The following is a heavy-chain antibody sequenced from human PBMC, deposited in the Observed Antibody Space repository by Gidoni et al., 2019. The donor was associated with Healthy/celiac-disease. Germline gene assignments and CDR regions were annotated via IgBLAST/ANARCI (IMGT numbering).Heavy chain of an antibody. V-gene: IGHV5-51*01. J-gene: IGHJ5*02. CDR1: VYRFPRSW. CDR2: IYPGDSDT. D-gene: IGHD3-10*01. CDR3: ARQTLWFGELLVGWFDP. Sequence: AEVKKPGAPLTSSCKGSVYRFPRSWNGWVRQMPGRGLEWMGIIYPGDSDTRYSPSFQGQVTISADKSISTAYLQWSSLKASDTAMYYCARQTLWFGELLVGWFDPWGQGTLVTVSS.